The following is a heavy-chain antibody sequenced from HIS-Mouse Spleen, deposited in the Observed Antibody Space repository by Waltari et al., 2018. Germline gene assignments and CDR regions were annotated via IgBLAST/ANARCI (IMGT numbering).Heavy chain of an antibody. CDR2: IYYSGST. CDR1: GGSISTSSYH. V-gene: IGHV4-39*07. J-gene: IGHJ2*01. Sequence: QRQLQESGPGLVKPSETLSLTCTVSGGSISTSSYHWCWIRQPPGKGLEWIGSIYYSGSTYYNPSLKSRVTISVDTSKNQFSLKLSSVTAADTAVYYCAREIPYSSSWYDWYFDLWGRGTLVTVSS. CDR3: AREIPYSSSWYDWYFDL. D-gene: IGHD6-13*01.